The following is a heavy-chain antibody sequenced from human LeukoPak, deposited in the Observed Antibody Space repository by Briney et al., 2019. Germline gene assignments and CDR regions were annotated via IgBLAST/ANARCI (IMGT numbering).Heavy chain of an antibody. J-gene: IGHJ6*02. CDR2: INPNSGGT. Sequence: ASVKVSCKASGYTFTGYYMHWVRQAPGQGLEWMGWINPNSGGTNYAQKFQGRVTMTRDTSISTAYMELSRLRSDDTAVYYCARGYDPLPYYYYYGMDVWGQGTTVTVSS. D-gene: IGHD3-3*01. CDR1: GYTFTGYY. V-gene: IGHV1-2*02. CDR3: ARGYDPLPYYYYYGMDV.